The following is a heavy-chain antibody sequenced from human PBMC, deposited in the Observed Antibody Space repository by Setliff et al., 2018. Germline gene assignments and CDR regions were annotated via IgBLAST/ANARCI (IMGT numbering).Heavy chain of an antibody. CDR2: ITHSGST. CDR3: ARGGVTAVWDLTD. J-gene: IGHJ4*02. Sequence: SETLSLTCTVSGDSMTGNHWSWIRQSPGKGLEWIGYITHSGSTKYNPSLKSRVAITIVASKKQFSLKLSSVTAADTAVYYCARGGVTAVWDLTDWGQGTLVTVSS. CDR1: GDSMTGNH. V-gene: IGHV4-59*01. D-gene: IGHD2-21*02.